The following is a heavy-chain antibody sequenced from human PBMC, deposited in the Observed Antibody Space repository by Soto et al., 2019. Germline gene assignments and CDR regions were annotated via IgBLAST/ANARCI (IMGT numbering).Heavy chain of an antibody. CDR1: GYTFTSYG. D-gene: IGHD2-15*01. CDR2: ISAYNGNT. CDR3: ARAVVVVAATLRAYYYYYMDV. V-gene: IGHV1-18*01. Sequence: QVQLVQSGAEVKKPGASVKVSCKASGYTFTSYGISWVRQAHGQGLEWMGWISAYNGNTNYAQKLQGRVTMTTDTSTSTAYMELRSLRSDDTGVYYCARAVVVVAATLRAYYYYYMDVWGKGTTVTVSS. J-gene: IGHJ6*03.